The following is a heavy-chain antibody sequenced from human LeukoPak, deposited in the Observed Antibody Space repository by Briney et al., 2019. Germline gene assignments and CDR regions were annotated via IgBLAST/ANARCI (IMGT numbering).Heavy chain of an antibody. CDR2: IKPDGSEK. V-gene: IGHV3-7*01. CDR3: ARDYVWGSSEPDY. Sequence: GGSLRLSCAASGFSFSSYEMNWFRQTPGKGLEWVGNIKPDGSEKYYVDSVKGRFTISRDNAKNSLFLQMSSLRVEDTAIYYCARDYVWGSSEPDYWGQGTLVTVSS. CDR1: GFSFSSYE. J-gene: IGHJ4*02. D-gene: IGHD7-27*01.